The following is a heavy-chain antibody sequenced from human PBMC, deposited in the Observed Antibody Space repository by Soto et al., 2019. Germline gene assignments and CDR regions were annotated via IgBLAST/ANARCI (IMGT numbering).Heavy chain of an antibody. CDR1: GFTFSSYS. CDR2: ISSSSSYI. D-gene: IGHD3-9*01. CDR3: ARPHLTGHEYDYYYYGMDV. Sequence: EVQLVESGGGLVKPGGSLRLSCAASGFTFSSYSMNWVRQAPGKGLEWVSSISSSSSYIYYADSVKCRFTISRDNAQNVLYLQLNRRRGEDTVVFYWARPHLTGHEYDYYYYGMDVWGPGTTVTVSS. V-gene: IGHV3-21*01. J-gene: IGHJ6*02.